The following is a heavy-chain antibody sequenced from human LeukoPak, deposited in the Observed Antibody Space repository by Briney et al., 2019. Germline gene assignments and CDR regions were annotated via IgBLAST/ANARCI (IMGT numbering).Heavy chain of an antibody. D-gene: IGHD4-11*01. CDR3: ARASVTYYYYYYMDA. J-gene: IGHJ6*03. CDR2: IHYSGST. CDR1: GGSITNYY. Sequence: KPSETLSLTCTVSGGSITNYYWTWIRQPPGKGLEWIGYIHYSGSTNYNPSLKSRVTISVDTSKNQFSLKLSSVTAADTAVYYCARASVTYYYYYYMDAWAKGPRSPSP. V-gene: IGHV4-59*01.